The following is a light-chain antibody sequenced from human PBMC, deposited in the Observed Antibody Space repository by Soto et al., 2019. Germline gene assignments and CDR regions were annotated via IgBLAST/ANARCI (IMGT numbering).Light chain of an antibody. J-gene: IGKJ4*02. CDR1: QSISKW. CDR2: AAS. V-gene: IGKV1-12*01. Sequence: DIPMTQSPCSVSASIGDRVTISCRASQSISKWLVWYQQKPGKAPKLLIYAASSLQSGVTSRFSGTGYGTDFTLTISSLQPEDFATYYCQQADSFPLSFGGGTKVEI. CDR3: QQADSFPLS.